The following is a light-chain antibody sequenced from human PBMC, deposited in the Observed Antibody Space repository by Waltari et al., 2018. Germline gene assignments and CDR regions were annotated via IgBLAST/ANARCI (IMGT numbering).Light chain of an antibody. CDR3: MQSIQSLT. CDR2: EAT. Sequence: EIVMTQTPLTLSVTPGQPASISCKSSQSLLNSDGKTYLYWYLQRSGQSLQLLIYEATNRFLGVPDRFSGSGSGTDFTLKISRVEAEDVGLYYCMQSIQSLTFGPGTKVDFK. V-gene: IGKV2D-29*02. CDR1: QSLLNSDGKTY. J-gene: IGKJ3*01.